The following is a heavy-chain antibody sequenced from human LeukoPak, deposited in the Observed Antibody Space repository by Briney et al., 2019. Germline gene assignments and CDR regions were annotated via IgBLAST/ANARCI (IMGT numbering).Heavy chain of an antibody. J-gene: IGHJ4*02. Sequence: ASVKVSCKASGGTFSSYAISWVRQAPGQGLEWMGGIIPIFGTANYAQKFQGRVTITTDESTSTAYMELSSLRSEDTAVYYCATRGYKLELPEDYRGQGTLVTVSS. CDR1: GGTFSSYA. D-gene: IGHD1-7*01. V-gene: IGHV1-69*05. CDR3: ATRGYKLELPEDY. CDR2: IIPIFGTA.